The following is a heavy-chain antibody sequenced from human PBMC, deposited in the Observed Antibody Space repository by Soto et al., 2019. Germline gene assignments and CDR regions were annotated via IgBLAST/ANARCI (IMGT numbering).Heavy chain of an antibody. CDR1: GYTFVDYF. CDR3: ARELYPCGAECPYYMDY. D-gene: IGHD2-21*01. V-gene: IGHV1-46*01. J-gene: IGHJ4*02. CDR2: ISLRHHST. Sequence: ASVKVSCKTSGYTFVDYFIHWVRQAPGQGLEWMGIISLRHHSTSYAQKFQDRLSATRDPSSTTIYMELSSLRSEDTAVYYCARELYPCGAECPYYMDYWGQGTPVTVSS.